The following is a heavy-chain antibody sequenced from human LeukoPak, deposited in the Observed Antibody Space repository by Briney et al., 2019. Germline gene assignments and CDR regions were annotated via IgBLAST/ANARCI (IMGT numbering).Heavy chain of an antibody. CDR3: AREDLLSGYFDY. CDR1: GFTFSNYA. V-gene: IGHV3-7*01. J-gene: IGHJ4*02. D-gene: IGHD2/OR15-2a*01. Sequence: GGSLRLSCAASGFTFSNYAMSWVRQAPGKGLEWVANIKQGGSEKYYVDSVKGRFTISRDNAKNSLYLQMNSLRAEDTAVYYCAREDLLSGYFDYWGQGTLVTVSS. CDR2: IKQGGSEK.